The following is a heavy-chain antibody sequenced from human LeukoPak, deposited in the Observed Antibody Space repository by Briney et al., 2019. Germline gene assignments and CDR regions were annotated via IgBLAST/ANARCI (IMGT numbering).Heavy chain of an antibody. CDR1: GGSFSGYY. CDR2: INHSGST. J-gene: IGHJ5*01. D-gene: IGHD2-15*01. V-gene: IGHV4-34*01. Sequence: SETLSLTCAVYGGSFSGYYWSWIRQPPGKGLEWIGEINHSGSTNYNPSLKSRVTISVDTSKNQFSLKLSSVTAADTAVYYCARYCSGGSCYSYNWFDSWGQGTLVTVSS. CDR3: ARYCSGGSCYSYNWFDS.